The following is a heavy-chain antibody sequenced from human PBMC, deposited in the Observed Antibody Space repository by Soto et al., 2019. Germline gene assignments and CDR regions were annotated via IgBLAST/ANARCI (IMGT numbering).Heavy chain of an antibody. D-gene: IGHD2-2*01. CDR2: INPSGGST. CDR3: ARVWLDCSSTSCSYYYYYGMDV. J-gene: IGHJ6*02. Sequence: GASVKVSCKASGYTFTSYYMHWVRQAPGQGLEWMGIINPSGGSTSYAQKFQGRVTMTRDTSTSTVYMELSSLRSEDMAVYYCARVWLDCSSTSCSYYYYYGMDVWGQGTTVTVSS. CDR1: GYTFTSYY. V-gene: IGHV1-46*01.